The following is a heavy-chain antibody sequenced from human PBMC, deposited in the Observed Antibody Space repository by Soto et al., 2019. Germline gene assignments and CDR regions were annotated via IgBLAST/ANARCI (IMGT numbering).Heavy chain of an antibody. V-gene: IGHV4-39*01. CDR1: GGSISSSSYY. CDR3: ARHEIDSDTAMFWSFDY. CDR2: IYYSGST. D-gene: IGHD5-18*01. J-gene: IGHJ4*02. Sequence: PSETLSLTCTVSGGSISSSSYYWGWIRQPPGKGLEWIGSIYYSGSTYYNPSLKSRVTISVDTSKNQFSLKLSSVTAADTAVYYCARHEIDSDTAMFWSFDYWGQGTLVTVSS.